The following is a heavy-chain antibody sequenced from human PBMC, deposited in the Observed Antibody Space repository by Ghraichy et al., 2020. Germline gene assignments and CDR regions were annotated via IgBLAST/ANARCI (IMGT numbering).Heavy chain of an antibody. J-gene: IGHJ4*02. D-gene: IGHD6-13*01. Sequence: GGSLRLSCAASGFTFSSYAMSWVRQAPGKGLEWVSAISGSGGSTYYADSVKGRFTISRDNSKNTLYLQMNSLRAEDTAVYYCATLIRPGIAAAGTQDYWGQGPLVTVSS. V-gene: IGHV3-23*01. CDR2: ISGSGGST. CDR3: ATLIRPGIAAAGTQDY. CDR1: GFTFSSYA.